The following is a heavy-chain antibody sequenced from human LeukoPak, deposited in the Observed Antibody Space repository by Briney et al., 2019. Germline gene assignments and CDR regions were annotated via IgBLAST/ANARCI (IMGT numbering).Heavy chain of an antibody. CDR2: IIPIFGTA. V-gene: IGHV1-69*13. Sequence: SVKVSCKASGDTFSSYTISWVRQAPGQGLEWMGGIIPIFGTANYAQKFQGRVTITADESTSTAYMELSSLRSEDTAVYYCARCEYSYGCYFDYWGQGTLVTVSS. J-gene: IGHJ4*02. CDR3: ARCEYSYGCYFDY. CDR1: GDTFSSYT. D-gene: IGHD5-18*01.